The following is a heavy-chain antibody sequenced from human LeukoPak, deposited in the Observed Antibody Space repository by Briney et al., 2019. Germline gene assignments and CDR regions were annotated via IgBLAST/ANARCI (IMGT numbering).Heavy chain of an antibody. CDR3: TTVGYCSGSSCYDLHDAFDI. J-gene: IGHJ3*02. Sequence: GGSLRLSCAASGFTFSNAWMSWVRQAPGKGLEWVGRIKSKTDGGTTDYAAPVKGRFTISRDDSKNTLYLQMNSLKTEDTAVYYCTTVGYCSGSSCYDLHDAFDIWGQGTMVTVSS. D-gene: IGHD2-15*01. CDR1: GFTFSNAW. CDR2: IKSKTDGGTT. V-gene: IGHV3-15*01.